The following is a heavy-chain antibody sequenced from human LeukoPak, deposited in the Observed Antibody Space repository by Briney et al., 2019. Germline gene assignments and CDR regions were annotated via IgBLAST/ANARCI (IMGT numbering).Heavy chain of an antibody. V-gene: IGHV4-61*01. CDR1: GGSVSGGSYY. J-gene: IGHJ4*02. D-gene: IGHD3-22*01. CDR2: IYYSGST. CDR3: ARAPITYYYDSSGYYYDY. Sequence: SETLSLTCTVSGGSVSGGSYYWSWVRQPPGKGLEWIGYIYYSGSTNYNPSLKSRVTISVDTSKNQFSLKLSSVTAADTAVYYCARAPITYYYDSSGYYYDYWGQGTLVTVSS.